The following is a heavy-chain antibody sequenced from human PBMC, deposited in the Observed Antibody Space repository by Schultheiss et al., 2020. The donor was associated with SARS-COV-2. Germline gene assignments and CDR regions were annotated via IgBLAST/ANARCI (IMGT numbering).Heavy chain of an antibody. CDR2: INHSGST. Sequence: SETLSLTCTVSGGSISSSSYYWSWIRQPPGKGLEWIGEINHSGSTNYNPSLKSRVTISVDTSKNQFSLKLSSVTAADTAVYYCATGITMARGLGAFDYWGQGTLVTVSS. CDR3: ATGITMARGLGAFDY. D-gene: IGHD3-10*01. CDR1: GGSISSSSYY. V-gene: IGHV4-39*07. J-gene: IGHJ4*02.